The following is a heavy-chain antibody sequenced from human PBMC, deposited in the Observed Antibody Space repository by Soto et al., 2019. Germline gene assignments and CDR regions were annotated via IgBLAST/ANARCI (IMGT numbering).Heavy chain of an antibody. J-gene: IGHJ5*02. D-gene: IGHD6-25*01. CDR3: ARDQLSSGLYVWFDP. Sequence: HVQLQESGPGLVKPSETLSLTCTVSGGSISTYYWSWIRQPPGKGLEWIGYIYYDGSTSYNPSLISRVTISVESSKNQFSLILCAVTSADTAVYYCARDQLSSGLYVWFDPWGQGTLVTVSS. V-gene: IGHV4-59*01. CDR1: GGSISTYY. CDR2: IYYDGST.